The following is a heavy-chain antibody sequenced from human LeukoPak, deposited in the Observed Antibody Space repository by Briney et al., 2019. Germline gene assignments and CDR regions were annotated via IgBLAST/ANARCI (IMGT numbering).Heavy chain of an antibody. Sequence: SDTLSLICSVSGGPIRIYYWSWIRPPGGKGLEWIGRIYTSGSTNYNPSLKSRVTMSVDTSKNQFSLKLSSVTAADTAVYYCARDTVGYFDWSPFDYWGQGTLVTVSS. V-gene: IGHV4-4*07. D-gene: IGHD3-9*01. CDR1: GGPIRIYY. CDR3: ARDTVGYFDWSPFDY. J-gene: IGHJ4*02. CDR2: IYTSGST.